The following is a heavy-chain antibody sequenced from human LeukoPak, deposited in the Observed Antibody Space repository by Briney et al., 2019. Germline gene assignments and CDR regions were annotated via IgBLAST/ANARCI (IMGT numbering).Heavy chain of an antibody. CDR2: ISGGENT. V-gene: IGHV3-23*01. CDR3: ARRIATRPWSPPFDY. CDR1: GSTFSSYS. J-gene: IGHJ4*02. Sequence: GGSLRLSCVASGSTFSSYSMTWVRQAPGKGLEWVSAISGGENTYYADSVKGRFIISRDNSKNTLYLQMHSLRAEDTAVYYCARRIATRPWSPPFDYWGQGTLVTVSS. D-gene: IGHD6-6*01.